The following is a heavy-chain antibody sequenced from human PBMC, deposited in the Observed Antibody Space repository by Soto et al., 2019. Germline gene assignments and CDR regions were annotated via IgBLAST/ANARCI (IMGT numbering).Heavy chain of an antibody. CDR2: IYYSGST. V-gene: IGHV4-59*01. CDR3: GRDGGDYEFGC. J-gene: IGHJ4*02. Sequence: SETLSLTCTVSGGSISSYYWSWIRQPPGKGLEWIGYIYYSGSTNYNPSLKSRVTISVDTSKNQFSLKLSSVTAADTAVYYCGRDGGDYEFGCRGRGNRVTVSS. D-gene: IGHD4-17*01. CDR1: GGSISSYY.